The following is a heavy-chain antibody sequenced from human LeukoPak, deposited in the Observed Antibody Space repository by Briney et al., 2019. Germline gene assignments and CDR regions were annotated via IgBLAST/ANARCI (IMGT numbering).Heavy chain of an antibody. CDR2: VSDTGGST. Sequence: GGSLRLSCAASGFTFGSYAMNWVRQAPGKGLEWVSAVSDTGGSTYYAASVRGRFSIYRDDSQSTLYLQMNNLRADDSAIYYCAFSPLGFNYGFAYWGQGTLVTVS. J-gene: IGHJ4*02. D-gene: IGHD5-18*01. CDR1: GFTFGSYA. CDR3: AFSPLGFNYGFAY. V-gene: IGHV3-23*01.